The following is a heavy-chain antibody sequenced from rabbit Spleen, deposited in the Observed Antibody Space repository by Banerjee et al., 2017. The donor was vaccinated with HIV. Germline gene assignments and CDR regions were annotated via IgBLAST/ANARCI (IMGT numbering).Heavy chain of an antibody. D-gene: IGHD1-1*01. CDR2: IDSGSSGFT. V-gene: IGHV1S40*01. CDR3: ARDTSSSFSSYGMDL. Sequence: QLLEESGGGLVQPEGSLALTCKASGFSFSMSSYMCWVRQAPGKGLEWIACIDSGSSGFTYFATWAIGRFTCSKTSSTTVTLQMTRLTAADTATYFCARDTSSSFSSYGMDLWGPGTLVTVS. CDR1: GFSFSMSSY. J-gene: IGHJ6*01.